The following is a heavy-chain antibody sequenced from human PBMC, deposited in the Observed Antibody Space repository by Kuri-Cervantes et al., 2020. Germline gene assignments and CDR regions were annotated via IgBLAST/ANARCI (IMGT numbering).Heavy chain of an antibody. CDR1: GFTVSSNY. J-gene: IGHJ4*02. CDR2: IYSGDST. D-gene: IGHD3-10*01. CDR3: AVIYLQGSEKDY. V-gene: IGHV3-53*01. Sequence: GGSLRLSCAASGFTVSSNYMSWVRQAPGKGLEWVSVIYSGDSTYYADSVKGRFTISRDNSKNTLYLQMNSLRAEDTAVYYCAVIYLQGSEKDYWGQGTLVTVSS.